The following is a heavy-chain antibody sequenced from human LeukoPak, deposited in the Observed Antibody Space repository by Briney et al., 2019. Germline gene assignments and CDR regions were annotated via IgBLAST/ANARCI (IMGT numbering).Heavy chain of an antibody. CDR3: AKDDYSNYGYFVY. CDR1: GFTVSSNY. Sequence: PGGSLRLSCAASGFTVSSNYMSWVRQAPGKGLEWVSVIYSGGSTYYADSVKGRFTISRDNSKNTLYLQMDSLRAEDTAIYYCAKDDYSNYGYFVYWGQGTLVTVSS. J-gene: IGHJ4*02. CDR2: IYSGGST. D-gene: IGHD4-11*01. V-gene: IGHV3-53*05.